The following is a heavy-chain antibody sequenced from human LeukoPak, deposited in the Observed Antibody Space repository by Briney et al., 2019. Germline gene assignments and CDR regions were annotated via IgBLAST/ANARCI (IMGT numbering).Heavy chain of an antibody. D-gene: IGHD3-22*01. CDR1: GYTFTSYC. CDR2: INPNSGGT. Sequence: ASVKVSCKSSGYTFTSYCMHWARQAPGQGLEWMGWINPNSGGTNYAQKFQGRVTMTRDTSISTAYMELSRLRFDDTAVYYCAHEGADYYDSSGSVVYWGQGTLVTVSS. CDR3: AHEGADYYDSSGSVVY. J-gene: IGHJ4*02. V-gene: IGHV1-2*02.